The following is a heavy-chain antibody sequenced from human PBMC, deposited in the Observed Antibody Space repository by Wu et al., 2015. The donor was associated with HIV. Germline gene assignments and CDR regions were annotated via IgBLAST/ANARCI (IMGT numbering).Heavy chain of an antibody. D-gene: IGHD3-10*01. CDR1: GDNFATAA. CDR2: IIPIYGKA. J-gene: IGHJ6*02. CDR3: ARNNYGSGINYYYGMDV. Sequence: QVQLVQSGAEVKKPGSSVKVSCKASGDNFATAALSWVRQAPGQGLEWLGGIIPIYGKADYAQKFKGRVTITADESTTTAYMELSSLRSEDTAVYYCARNNYGSGINYYYGMDVWGQGP. V-gene: IGHV1-69*12.